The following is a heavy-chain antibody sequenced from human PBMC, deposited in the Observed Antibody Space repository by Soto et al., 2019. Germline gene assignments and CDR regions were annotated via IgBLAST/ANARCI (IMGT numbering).Heavy chain of an antibody. CDR3: AKSSDGAYFDY. V-gene: IGHV3-30*18. Sequence: QVQLVESGGGVGQPGRSLRLSCAASGFTFSSYGMHWVRQAPGKGLEWVAVISYDGSNKYYADSVKGRFTISRDNSKNMLYLHMNSLRAEDTAVYYCAKSSDGAYFDYWGQGTLVTVSS. J-gene: IGHJ4*02. CDR1: GFTFSSYG. CDR2: ISYDGSNK. D-gene: IGHD3-22*01.